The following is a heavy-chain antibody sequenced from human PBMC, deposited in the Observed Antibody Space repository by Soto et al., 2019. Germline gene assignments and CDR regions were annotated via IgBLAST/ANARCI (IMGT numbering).Heavy chain of an antibody. V-gene: IGHV3-11*01. CDR3: ARERSYADSKTFHL. CDR2: ISYSGSTI. D-gene: IGHD3-22*01. Sequence: PGGSLRLSCAASGFTFIDYYMNWILQAPWKGLEWVSYISYSGSTIYYADSVKGRFTISRDNAKNSLYLQMNSLRAEDTAVYYCARERSYADSKTFHLCWQGTMVTVSS. CDR1: GFTFIDYY. J-gene: IGHJ3*01.